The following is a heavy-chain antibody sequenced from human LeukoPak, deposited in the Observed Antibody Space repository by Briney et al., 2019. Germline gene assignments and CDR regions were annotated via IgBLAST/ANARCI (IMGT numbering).Heavy chain of an antibody. CDR2: IKSDGSST. CDR3: ARDLDYGGYSNFEY. J-gene: IGHJ4*02. D-gene: IGHD4-23*01. V-gene: IGHV3-74*01. Sequence: GGSLRLSCAASGFTFSSFWMHWVRQAPGKGLVWVSRIKSDGSSTSYADSVKGRFTISRDNAKNTLYLQMKSLRAEDTAVYYCARDLDYGGYSNFEYWGQGTLVTVSS. CDR1: GFTFSSFW.